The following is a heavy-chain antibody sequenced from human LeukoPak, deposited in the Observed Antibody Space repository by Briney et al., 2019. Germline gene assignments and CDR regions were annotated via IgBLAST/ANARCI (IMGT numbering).Heavy chain of an antibody. CDR1: GGSVSSGSYY. J-gene: IGHJ4*02. CDR3: ARDLRGAFD. Sequence: KASETLSLTCTVSGGSVSSGSYYWSWIRQPPGKGLEWIGYIYYSGSTNYNPSLKSRVTISVDTSKNQFSLKLGSVTAADTAVYYCARDLRGAFDWGQGTLVTVSS. D-gene: IGHD3-3*02. V-gene: IGHV4-61*01. CDR2: IYYSGST.